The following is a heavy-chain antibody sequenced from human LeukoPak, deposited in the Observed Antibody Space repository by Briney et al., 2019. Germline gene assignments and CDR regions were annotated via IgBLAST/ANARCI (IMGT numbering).Heavy chain of an antibody. D-gene: IGHD3-3*02. CDR1: GFTFSSYA. CDR3: AKGIRREGKWPSFDY. Sequence: GSLRLSCAASGFTFSSYAMSWVRQAPGKGLEWVSAISGSGGSTYYADSVKGRFTISRDNSKNTLYLQMNSLRAEDTAVYYCAKGIRREGKWPSFDYWGQGTLVTVSS. CDR2: ISGSGGST. J-gene: IGHJ4*02. V-gene: IGHV3-23*01.